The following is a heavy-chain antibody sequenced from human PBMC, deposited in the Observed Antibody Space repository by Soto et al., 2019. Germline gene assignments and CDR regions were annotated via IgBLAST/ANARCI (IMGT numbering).Heavy chain of an antibody. CDR1: GYTLTELS. J-gene: IGHJ5*02. Sequence: QVQLVQSGAEVKKPGASVKVSCKVSGYTLTELSMHWVRQAPGKGLVWMGGCDAEDGETSYAQKCQGRVTMTEDTSTDTAYMELSSLRSEDTAVYYCATDLGYCSGGSCYLPWFGPWGQGTLVTVSS. V-gene: IGHV1-24*01. D-gene: IGHD2-15*01. CDR3: ATDLGYCSGGSCYLPWFGP. CDR2: CDAEDGET.